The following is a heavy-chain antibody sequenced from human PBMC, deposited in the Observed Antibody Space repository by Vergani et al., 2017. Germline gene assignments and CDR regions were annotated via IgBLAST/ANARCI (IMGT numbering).Heavy chain of an antibody. CDR1: GFSFRNAW. J-gene: IGHJ6*02. CDR3: TTDXRYCGDGSCYWLRDHHYYGMDV. Sequence: EVRLVESGGGIVKPGGSLRLSCVASGFSFRNAWMNWVRRTPGKGLEWVGRIKSTFDRGTTDYAAAVKGRFTISRVDSKNTLFLQMNGLKTEDIGVYYCTTDXRYCGDGSCYWLRDHHYYGMDVWGQGTTVTVSS. D-gene: IGHD2-21*01. CDR2: IKSTFDRGTT. V-gene: IGHV3-15*07.